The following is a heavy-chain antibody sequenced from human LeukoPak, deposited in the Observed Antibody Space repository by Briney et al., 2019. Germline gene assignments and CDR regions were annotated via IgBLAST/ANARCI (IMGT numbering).Heavy chain of an antibody. V-gene: IGHV1-18*01. J-gene: IGHJ4*02. CDR2: ISAYNGNT. CDR3: ARVAGLAVAGTRALDY. Sequence: ASVNVSCKASGYTFTSYGISWVRQAPGQGLEWMGWISAYNGNTDYAQKLQGRVTMTTDTSTSTAYMELRSLRSDDTAVYYCARVAGLAVAGTRALDYWGQGTLVTVSS. CDR1: GYTFTSYG. D-gene: IGHD6-19*01.